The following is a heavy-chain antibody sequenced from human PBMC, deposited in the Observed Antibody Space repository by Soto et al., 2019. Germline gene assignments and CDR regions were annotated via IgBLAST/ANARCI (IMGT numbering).Heavy chain of an antibody. CDR1: GGTFSSST. Sequence: GASVKVSCKASGGTFSSSTISWVRQAPGQGLEWMGRMNPNSGITGYAQKFQGRVTMTRNTSISTAYMELSSLRSEDTAVYYCARGRSTYYDILTGYAASQNWFDPWGQGTLVTVS. D-gene: IGHD3-9*01. CDR3: ARGRSTYYDILTGYAASQNWFDP. V-gene: IGHV1-8*02. CDR2: MNPNSGIT. J-gene: IGHJ5*02.